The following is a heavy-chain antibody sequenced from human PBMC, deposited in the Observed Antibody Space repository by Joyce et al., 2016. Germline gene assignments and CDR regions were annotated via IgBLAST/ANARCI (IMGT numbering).Heavy chain of an antibody. V-gene: IGHV3-7*01. J-gene: IGHJ6*03. CDR2: IKKDGSEK. Sequence: EVQLVESGGGLVQPGGSLRLSCAASEISFRSYWMSWVRQAPGKGLEWVANIKKDGSEKYYVDSVKGRFTISRDNAKNSLYLQMNSLRAEDTAVYYCARGYCSRTSCFFYYHFYLDVWGKGTTVTVSS. CDR1: EISFRSYW. CDR3: ARGYCSRTSCFFYYHFYLDV. D-gene: IGHD2-2*01.